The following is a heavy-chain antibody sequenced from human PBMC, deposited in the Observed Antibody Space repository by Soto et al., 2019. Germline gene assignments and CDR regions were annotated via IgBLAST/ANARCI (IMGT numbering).Heavy chain of an antibody. D-gene: IGHD6-13*01. CDR2: ISSYSTYI. CDR1: GFTFTDYS. J-gene: IGHJ4*02. Sequence: VQLVESGGGLVKPGGSLRLSCAASGFTFTDYSIDWVRQAPGTGLEWVSSISSYSTYINYADCVKGRFTISRHNAKSSVYVQMDGLRAEDTAMYYCVSYRLNSSRIRIDYWGQGALVIVSS. CDR3: VSYRLNSSRIRIDY. V-gene: IGHV3-21*01.